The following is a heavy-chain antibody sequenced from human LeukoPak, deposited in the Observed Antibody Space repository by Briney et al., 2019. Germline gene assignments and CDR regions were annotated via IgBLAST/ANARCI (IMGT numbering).Heavy chain of an antibody. V-gene: IGHV3-23*01. Sequence: GGSLRLSCAASGFTFSNYAMTWVRQAPGKGLEWVSVISGSGGSTYYADSVKGRVTISRDTSKSTLYLEMSSLRAEDTAVYYCARDQNYDSSGYPDYWGQGTLVTVSS. CDR2: ISGSGGST. CDR1: GFTFSNYA. CDR3: ARDQNYDSSGYPDY. D-gene: IGHD3-22*01. J-gene: IGHJ4*02.